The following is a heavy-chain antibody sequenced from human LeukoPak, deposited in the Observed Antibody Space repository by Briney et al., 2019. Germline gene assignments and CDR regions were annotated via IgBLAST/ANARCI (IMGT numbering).Heavy chain of an antibody. J-gene: IGHJ5*02. CDR2: ISAYNGNT. CDR1: GYTFTNYG. CDR3: AREAITIFGVVRTQTTYGPHRFDP. V-gene: IGHV1-18*01. Sequence: ASVKVSCKASGYTFTNYGISWVRQAPGQGLEWMGWISAYNGNTNYAQKVQGRVTMTTDTSTSTVYMELSSLRSEDTAVYYCAREAITIFGVVRTQTTYGPHRFDPWGQGTLVTVSS. D-gene: IGHD3-3*01.